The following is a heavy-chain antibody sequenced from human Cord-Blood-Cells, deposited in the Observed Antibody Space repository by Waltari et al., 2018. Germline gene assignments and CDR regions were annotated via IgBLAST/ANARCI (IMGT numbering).Heavy chain of an antibody. V-gene: IGHV4-34*01. CDR2: INHSGST. J-gene: IGHJ5*02. Sequence: QVQLQQWGAGLLKPSETLSFSGYYWSWIRQPPGKGLEWLGEINHSGSTNYNPSLKSRVTISVDTSKNQFSLKLSSVTAADTAVYYCASLGCSSTSCYWFDPWGQGTLVTVSS. D-gene: IGHD2-2*01. CDR3: ASLGCSSTSCYWFDP. CDR1: SGYY.